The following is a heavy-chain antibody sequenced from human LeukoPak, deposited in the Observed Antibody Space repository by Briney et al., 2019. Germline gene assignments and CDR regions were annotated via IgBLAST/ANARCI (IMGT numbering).Heavy chain of an antibody. Sequence: PGGSLRLSCAASGFTFSSYGMHWVRQAPGKGLEWVAFIRYDGSNKYYADSVKGRFTISRDNSKNTRYLQMNSLRAEDTAVYYCAKDRGRSASSAFDIWGQGTMVTVSS. CDR2: IRYDGSNK. D-gene: IGHD3-10*01. CDR1: GFTFSSYG. J-gene: IGHJ3*02. V-gene: IGHV3-30*02. CDR3: AKDRGRSASSAFDI.